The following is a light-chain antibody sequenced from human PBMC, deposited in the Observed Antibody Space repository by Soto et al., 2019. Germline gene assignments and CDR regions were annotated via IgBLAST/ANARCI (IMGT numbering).Light chain of an antibody. Sequence: DLQMTQSPSTLSASVGDRVTITCRASQSISEWLAWYQQKPGRAPKLLIYMASSLGSGVPSRFSGSGSGTEFTLTISSLQPDDFATYYCQQYNTSPWTFGQGTKVDIK. V-gene: IGKV1-5*03. J-gene: IGKJ1*01. CDR2: MAS. CDR3: QQYNTSPWT. CDR1: QSISEW.